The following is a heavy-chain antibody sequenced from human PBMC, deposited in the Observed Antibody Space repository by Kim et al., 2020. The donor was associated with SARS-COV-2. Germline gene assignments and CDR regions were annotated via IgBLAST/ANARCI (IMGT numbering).Heavy chain of an antibody. CDR2: ISSSSSTI. Sequence: GGSLRLSCAASGFTFSSYSMNWVRQAPGKGLEWVSYISSSSSTIYYADSVKGRFTISRDNAKNSLYLQMNSLRDEDTAVYYCARGASRPLTNRFDYWGQGTLVTVSS. V-gene: IGHV3-48*02. D-gene: IGHD3-9*01. CDR3: ARGASRPLTNRFDY. J-gene: IGHJ4*02. CDR1: GFTFSSYS.